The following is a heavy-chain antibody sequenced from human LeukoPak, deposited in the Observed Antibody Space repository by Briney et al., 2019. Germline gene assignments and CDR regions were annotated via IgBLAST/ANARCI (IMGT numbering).Heavy chain of an antibody. D-gene: IGHD4-11*01. J-gene: IGHJ4*02. V-gene: IGHV3-9*01. CDR3: ARDLGKMTTVTPFDY. CDR1: GFTFDDYA. Sequence: GGSLRLSCAASGFTFDDYAMHWVRQAPGKGLEWVSGISWNSGSIGYADSVKGRFTISRDNAKNSLYLQMNSLRAEDTAVYYCARDLGKMTTVTPFDYWGQGTLVTVSS. CDR2: ISWNSGSI.